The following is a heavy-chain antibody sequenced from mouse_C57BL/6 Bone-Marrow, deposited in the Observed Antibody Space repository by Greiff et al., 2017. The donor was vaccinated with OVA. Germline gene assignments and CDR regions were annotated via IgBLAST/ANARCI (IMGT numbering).Heavy chain of an antibody. D-gene: IGHD1-1*01. Sequence: QVQLQQPGAELVMPGASVKLSCKASGYTFTSYWMHWVKQRPGQGLEWIGRIDPNSGGTKYNEKFKSKATLTVDKPSSTAYMQLSSLTSEDSAVYYCARMCYGSPYWYFDVWGTGTTVTVSS. V-gene: IGHV1-72*01. CDR1: GYTFTSYW. CDR2: IDPNSGGT. J-gene: IGHJ1*03. CDR3: ARMCYGSPYWYFDV.